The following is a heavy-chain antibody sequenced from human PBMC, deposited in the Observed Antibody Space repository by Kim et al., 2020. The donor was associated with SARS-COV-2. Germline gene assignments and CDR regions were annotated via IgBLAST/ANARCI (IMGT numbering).Heavy chain of an antibody. CDR1: GVSVSSNSYY. V-gene: IGHV4-39*01. Sequence: SETLSLTCTVSGVSVSSNSYYWGWIRQPPGKGLEWIGSIYYSGSTYYNPSLKSRVTISVDTSKNQFSLKMSSVTAADTAVYYCARRVATDKYYNYYGMDV. CDR3: ARRVATDKYYNYYGMDV. J-gene: IGHJ6*01. D-gene: IGHD5-12*01. CDR2: IYYSGST.